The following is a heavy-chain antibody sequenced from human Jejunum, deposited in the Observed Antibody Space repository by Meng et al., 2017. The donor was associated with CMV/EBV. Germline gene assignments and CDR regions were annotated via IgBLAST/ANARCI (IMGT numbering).Heavy chain of an antibody. V-gene: IGHV4-30-4*08. CDR1: GDSINSGDYY. CDR2: VYYTGGT. D-gene: IGHD1-14*01. Sequence: QVQLQESGPGLVKPSQTLSLTCTVSGDSINSGDYYWSWIRQPPGKGLEWIGYVYYTGGTYYNPSLKTRVSISVDTSKNHFSLKLNSATAADTAVYYCARAEGGYFTYGGQGTLVTVAS. CDR3: ARAEGGYFTY. J-gene: IGHJ4*02.